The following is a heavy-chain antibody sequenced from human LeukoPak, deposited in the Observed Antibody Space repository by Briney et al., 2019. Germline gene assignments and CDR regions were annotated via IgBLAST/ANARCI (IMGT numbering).Heavy chain of an antibody. Sequence: KPGGSLRLSCAASGFTFSDYYMSWIRQAPGKGLEWVSYIGSSGSTIYYADSVKGRFTISRDNAKNSLYLQMNSLRAEDTAVYYCARDDYSDYLGEFDYWGQGTLVTVSS. CDR1: GFTFSDYY. V-gene: IGHV3-11*01. J-gene: IGHJ4*02. CDR2: IGSSGSTI. CDR3: ARDDYSDYLGEFDY. D-gene: IGHD4-11*01.